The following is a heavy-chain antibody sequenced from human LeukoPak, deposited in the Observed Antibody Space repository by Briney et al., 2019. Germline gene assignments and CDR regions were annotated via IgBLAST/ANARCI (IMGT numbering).Heavy chain of an antibody. V-gene: IGHV1-18*01. J-gene: IGHJ3*02. CDR2: ISAYNGNT. CDR1: GYTFTSYG. CDR3: ARARGYSYGNAFDI. D-gene: IGHD5-18*01. Sequence: ASVKVSCKASGYTFTSYGISWVRQAPGQGLECMGWISAYNGNTNYAQKLQGRVTITRNTSISTAYMELSSLRSEDTAVYYCARARGYSYGNAFDIWGQGTMVTVSS.